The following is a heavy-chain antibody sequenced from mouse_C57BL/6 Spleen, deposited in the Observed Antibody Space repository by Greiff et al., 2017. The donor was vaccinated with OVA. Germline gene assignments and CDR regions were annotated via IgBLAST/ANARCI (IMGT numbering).Heavy chain of an antibody. Sequence: VQLQQPGAELVKPGASVKLSCKASGYTFTSYWMHWVKQRPGQGLEWIGMIHPNSGSTNYNEKFKSKATLTVDKSSSTAYMQLSSLTSEDSAVYYCARSGDYDDEYIDVWGTGTTVTVSS. CDR3: ARSGDYDDEYIDV. V-gene: IGHV1-64*01. CDR1: GYTFTSYW. D-gene: IGHD2-4*01. CDR2: IHPNSGST. J-gene: IGHJ1*03.